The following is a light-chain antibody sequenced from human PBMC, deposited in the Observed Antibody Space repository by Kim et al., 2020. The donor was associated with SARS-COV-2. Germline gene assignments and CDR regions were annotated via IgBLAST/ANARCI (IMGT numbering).Light chain of an antibody. CDR2: GSS. CDR3: QQYNDWPLT. CDR1: QSISSN. J-gene: IGKJ4*01. Sequence: DIVMTQSPANLSVSPGERVTLSCRASQSISSNLDWYQQKPGQAPRLLIYGSSTRATGIPARFSGSGSGTEFTLTISSLQSEDFAVYYCQQYNDWPLTFGGGTKVDIK. V-gene: IGKV3-15*01.